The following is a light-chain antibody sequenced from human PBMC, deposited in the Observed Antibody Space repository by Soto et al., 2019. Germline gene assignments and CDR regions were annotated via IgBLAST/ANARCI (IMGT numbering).Light chain of an antibody. CDR1: SSDVGIYNY. V-gene: IGLV2-14*01. CDR3: SSYTGSTNYV. Sequence: SVLTQPASVSGSPGQSITISCTGTSSDVGIYNYVSWYQQHPGKAPKLMIYQVTNRPSGFSNRFSGSNSGNTASLTISGLQAEDEADYYCSSYTGSTNYVFGSGTKVTVL. J-gene: IGLJ1*01. CDR2: QVT.